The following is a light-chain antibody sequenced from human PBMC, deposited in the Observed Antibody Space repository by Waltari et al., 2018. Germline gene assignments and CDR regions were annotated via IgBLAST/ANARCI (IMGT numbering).Light chain of an antibody. Sequence: QSALTQPRSVSGSPGQSVALSCTGTSRDVGGYNYVSWYQQHPGKAPKLTIYDVTKRPSGVPDRFSGSKSGNTASLTISGLQADDEADYYCCSYAGPFGGGTKLTVL. CDR1: SRDVGGYNY. CDR3: CSYAGP. CDR2: DVT. J-gene: IGLJ2*01. V-gene: IGLV2-11*01.